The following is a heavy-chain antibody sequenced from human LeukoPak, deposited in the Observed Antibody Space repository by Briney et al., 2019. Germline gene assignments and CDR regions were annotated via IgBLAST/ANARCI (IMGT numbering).Heavy chain of an antibody. J-gene: IGHJ4*03. CDR2: IDHRGDT. CDR3: ARGATISETGYFDF. D-gene: IGHD5-24*01. Sequence: PSETLSLTCAVYGGSFSRYYWSWIRQSPGKGLEWIAEIDHRGDTNYNPSVKSRVTISVDTSKNQFSLRERSLSAADTAVYYCARGATISETGYFDFWGQGTLVTVSS. CDR1: GGSFSRYY. V-gene: IGHV4-34*01.